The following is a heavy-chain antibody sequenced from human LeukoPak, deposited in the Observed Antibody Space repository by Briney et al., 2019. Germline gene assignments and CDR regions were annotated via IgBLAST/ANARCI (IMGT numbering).Heavy chain of an antibody. CDR2: IGGSGAGT. J-gene: IGHJ6*03. V-gene: IGHV3-23*01. Sequence: GGSLRLSXAASGFTFSSYAMIWVRQAPGKGLEWVSGIGGSGAGTYYAGTVKGRFTISRDNSRNMVWLQMNSLSAEDTALYYCAKVRQGYYYYMDVWGKGTTVTVSS. CDR1: GFTFSSYA. D-gene: IGHD6-6*01. CDR3: AKVRQGYYYYMDV.